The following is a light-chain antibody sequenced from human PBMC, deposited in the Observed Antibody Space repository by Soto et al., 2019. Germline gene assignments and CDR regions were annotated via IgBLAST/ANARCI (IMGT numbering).Light chain of an antibody. V-gene: IGKV3-20*01. CDR3: QQYESSPPT. CDR1: QSLNRNY. CDR2: GAF. J-gene: IGKJ1*01. Sequence: EVVLTQSPGTLSLSPGERATLSCRASQSLNRNYLAWYQRKPRQPPRLLMYGAFNRATDIPARFSGSVSGTDFTLTITRLEPEDFAVYYCQQYESSPPTFGQGTKVEF.